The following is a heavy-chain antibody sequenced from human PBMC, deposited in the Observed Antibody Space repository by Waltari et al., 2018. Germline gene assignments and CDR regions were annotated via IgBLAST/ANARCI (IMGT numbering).Heavy chain of an antibody. CDR3: ARGEMATMPFDY. Sequence: QVQLVQSGAEVKKPGSSVKVSCKASGGTFSSYAIRWVRQAPGQGLEWMGGIIPIFGTATYAQKFQGRVTITTDESTSTAYMELSSLRSEDTAVYYCARGEMATMPFDYWGQGTLVTVSS. CDR1: GGTFSSYA. CDR2: IIPIFGTA. V-gene: IGHV1-69*05. D-gene: IGHD5-12*01. J-gene: IGHJ4*02.